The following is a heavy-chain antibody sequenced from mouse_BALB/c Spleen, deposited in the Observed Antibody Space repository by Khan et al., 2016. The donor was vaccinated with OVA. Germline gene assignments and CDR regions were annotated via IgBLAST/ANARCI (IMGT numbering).Heavy chain of an antibody. CDR2: IYPGTDNS. D-gene: IGHD3-2*02. V-gene: IGHV1-76*01. J-gene: IGHJ2*01. CDR1: GYIFTNYW. Sequence: QVQLKQSGAELVRPGASVKLSCKTSGYIFTNYWIHWVNQRSGQGLEWIARIYPGTDNSYYNEKLKDRATLTADKTSRTVYMQLSSLKSEDSAVYFCAREEALYYFDYWGQGTTLTVSS. CDR3: AREEALYYFDY.